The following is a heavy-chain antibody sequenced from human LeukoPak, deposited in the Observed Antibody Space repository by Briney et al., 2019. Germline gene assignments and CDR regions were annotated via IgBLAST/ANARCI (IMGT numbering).Heavy chain of an antibody. CDR3: ARDQIAVAGKGFDY. D-gene: IGHD6-19*01. Sequence: PSQTLSLTCAVSGGSISSGGYSWSWIRQPPGKGLEWIGYKYHSGCTYYNPSLKSRVTISVDKSKNQFSLKLSSVTAADTAVYYCARDQIAVAGKGFDYWGQGTLVTVSS. CDR2: KYHSGCT. CDR1: GGSISSGGYS. V-gene: IGHV4-30-2*01. J-gene: IGHJ4*02.